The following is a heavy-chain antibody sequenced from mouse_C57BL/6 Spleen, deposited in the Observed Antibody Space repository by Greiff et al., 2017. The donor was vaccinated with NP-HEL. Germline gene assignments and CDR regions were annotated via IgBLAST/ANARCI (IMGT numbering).Heavy chain of an antibody. CDR3: ARQGSSYAMDY. V-gene: IGHV1-26*01. CDR1: GYTFTDYY. Sequence: EVQLQQSGPELVKPGASVKISCKASGYTFTDYYMNWVKQSHGKSFEWIGDINPNNGGTSYNQKFKGKATLTVDKSSSTAYMELRSLTSEDSAVYYCARQGSSYAMDYWGQGTSVTVSS. J-gene: IGHJ4*01. CDR2: INPNNGGT. D-gene: IGHD1-1*01.